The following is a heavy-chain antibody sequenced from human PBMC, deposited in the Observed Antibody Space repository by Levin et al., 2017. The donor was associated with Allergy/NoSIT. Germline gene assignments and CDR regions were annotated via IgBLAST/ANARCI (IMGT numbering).Heavy chain of an antibody. CDR3: ARDLGTGWYDNAFEI. D-gene: IGHD6-19*01. J-gene: IGHJ3*02. CDR1: GYTFLVYG. CDR2: ISPNNGHT. Sequence: ASVKVSCKASGYTFLVYGIIWVRQAPGEGLEWLGWISPNNGHTKVSHKVQGRVTMTTDASTTTAYLDIRSLPSDDTAVYYCARDLGTGWYDNAFEIWGQATLVSVSS. V-gene: IGHV1-18*01.